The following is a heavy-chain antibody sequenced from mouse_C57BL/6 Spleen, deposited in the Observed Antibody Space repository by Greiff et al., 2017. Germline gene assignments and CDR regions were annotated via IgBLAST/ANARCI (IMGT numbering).Heavy chain of an antibody. Sequence: VQLKQSGPELVKPGASVKIPCKASGYPFTDYNMDWVKQSHGKSLEWIGDINPNNGGTIYNQKFKGKATLTVDKSSSTAYMELRSLTSEDTAVYYCARTYYSNYEYFDVWGTGTTGTVSS. CDR2: INPNNGGT. CDR3: ARTYYSNYEYFDV. V-gene: IGHV1-18*01. CDR1: GYPFTDYN. D-gene: IGHD2-5*01. J-gene: IGHJ1*03.